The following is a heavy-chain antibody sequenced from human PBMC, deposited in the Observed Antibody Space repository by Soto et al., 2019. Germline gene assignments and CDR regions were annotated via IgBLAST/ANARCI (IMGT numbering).Heavy chain of an antibody. V-gene: IGHV1-18*01. CDR2: ISTYNGNT. D-gene: IGHD1-1*01. CDR1: GYTFSSSV. J-gene: IGHJ4*02. CDR3: ASTTF. Sequence: ASVKVSCKAFGYTFSSSVITWVRQAPGQGLEWMGWISTYNGNTNYSQKFQGRVTITRDTSASTAYMELSSLRSEDTAVYYCASTTFWGQGTLVTVSS.